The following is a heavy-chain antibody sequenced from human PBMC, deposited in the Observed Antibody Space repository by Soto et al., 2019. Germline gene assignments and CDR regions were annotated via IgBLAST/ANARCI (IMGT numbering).Heavy chain of an antibody. CDR1: GFTFSNYA. V-gene: IGHV3-23*01. CDR3: AKGKSSGWYYCDY. D-gene: IGHD6-19*01. J-gene: IGHJ4*02. Sequence: EVQLLESGGDLAQPGGSLRLSCAASGFTFSNYAMSWVRQAPGKGLEWVSGISASGRDTYYADSVKDRFTISRDNSKNTVYLQVNSLRADDTAIYYCAKGKSSGWYYCDYWGQGTLVTVSS. CDR2: ISASGRDT.